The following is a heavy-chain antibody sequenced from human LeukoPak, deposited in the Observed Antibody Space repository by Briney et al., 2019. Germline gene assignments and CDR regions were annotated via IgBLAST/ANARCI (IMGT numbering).Heavy chain of an antibody. V-gene: IGHV3-7*01. CDR3: ASPRPVLIAVAGENWFDP. CDR2: IKQDGSEK. J-gene: IGHJ5*02. Sequence: PGGSLRLSCAASGFTFSSYWMSWVRQAPGKGLEWVANIKQDGSEKYYVDSVKGRFTISRDNSKNTLYLQMNSLRAEDTAVYYCASPRPVLIAVAGENWFDPWGQGTLVTVSS. CDR1: GFTFSSYW. D-gene: IGHD6-19*01.